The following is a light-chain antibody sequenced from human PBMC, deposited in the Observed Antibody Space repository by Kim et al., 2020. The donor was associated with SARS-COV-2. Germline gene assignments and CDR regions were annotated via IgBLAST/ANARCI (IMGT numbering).Light chain of an antibody. V-gene: IGKV3-15*01. CDR2: GAS. CDR3: QQYSFWYT. J-gene: IGKJ2*01. CDR1: QSISSK. Sequence: EIVMTQSPATLSVSPGERVTLSCRASQSISSKLAWYQQKPGQAPRLLIYGASSRATGIPARFSGSGSGTEFTLTISSLQSEDFAVYYCQQYSFWYTFGQGTKLDI.